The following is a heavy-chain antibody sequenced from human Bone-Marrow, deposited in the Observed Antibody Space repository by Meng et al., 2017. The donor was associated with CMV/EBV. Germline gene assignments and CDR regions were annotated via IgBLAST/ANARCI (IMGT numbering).Heavy chain of an antibody. J-gene: IGHJ6*02. D-gene: IGHD2-2*02. Sequence: ASVKVSCKASGYTFTSYDINWVRQATGQGLEWMGWMNPNSGNTGYAQKFQGRVTITRNTSISTAHMELSSLRSEDTAVYYCARVRNTDGMDVWGQGTTVTVSS. CDR2: MNPNSGNT. V-gene: IGHV1-8*03. CDR3: ARVRNTDGMDV. CDR1: GYTFTSYD.